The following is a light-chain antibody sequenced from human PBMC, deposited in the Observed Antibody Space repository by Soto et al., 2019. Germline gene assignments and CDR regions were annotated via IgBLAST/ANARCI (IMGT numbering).Light chain of an antibody. CDR3: QQYNSYSWT. V-gene: IGKV1-5*01. CDR2: DAY. Sequence: DIQMTQAPSTLSASVGDRVTITCRTSQSISYWLAWYQQKPGKAPTLLMYDAYTLESGVPSRFSGSGFGTDFTLTISALQPEDFGTYYCQQYNSYSWTFGQGTKV. J-gene: IGKJ1*01. CDR1: QSISYW.